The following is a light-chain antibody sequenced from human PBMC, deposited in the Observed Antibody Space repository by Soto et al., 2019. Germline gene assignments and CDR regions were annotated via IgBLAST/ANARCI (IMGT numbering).Light chain of an antibody. CDR1: SSDVGGYNY. CDR3: SSYTSSRVYV. CDR2: DVS. J-gene: IGLJ1*01. Sequence: LTQLDSVSGSPGQSITIYCTGTSSDVGGYNYVSWYQQHPGKAPKLMIYDVSNRPSGVSNRFSGSKSGNTASLTISGLQAEDEADYYCSSYTSSRVYVFGIGTKGTV. V-gene: IGLV2-14*01.